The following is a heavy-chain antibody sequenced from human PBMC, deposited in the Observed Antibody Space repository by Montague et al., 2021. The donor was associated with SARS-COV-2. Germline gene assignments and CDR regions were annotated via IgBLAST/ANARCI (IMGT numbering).Heavy chain of an antibody. Sequence: SETLSLTCTVSGGSISSFHWSWFRQPPGKGLEWIGYISDSGSTNYNPSPTSRVTMSVDTSKNQFSLKVNSVTAADTAVYYCARHYSATLPAVYWGQGTLVTVSS. CDR2: ISDSGST. CDR1: GGSISSFH. V-gene: IGHV4-59*08. CDR3: ARHYSATLPAVY. J-gene: IGHJ4*02. D-gene: IGHD2-15*01.